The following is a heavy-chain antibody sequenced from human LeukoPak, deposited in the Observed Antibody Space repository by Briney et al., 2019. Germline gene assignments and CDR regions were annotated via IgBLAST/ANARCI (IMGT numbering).Heavy chain of an antibody. CDR1: GFTFSSYS. J-gene: IGHJ4*02. Sequence: GGSLRLSCAASGFTFSSYSMNWVRQAPGEGLEWVSSISSSSSYIYYADSVKGRFTISRDNAKNSLYLQMNSLRAGDTAVYYCARSIAVAGRDYFDYWGQGTLVTVSS. CDR2: ISSSSSYI. D-gene: IGHD6-19*01. CDR3: ARSIAVAGRDYFDY. V-gene: IGHV3-21*01.